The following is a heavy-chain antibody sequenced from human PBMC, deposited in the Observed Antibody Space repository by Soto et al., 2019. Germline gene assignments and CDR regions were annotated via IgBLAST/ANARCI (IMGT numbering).Heavy chain of an antibody. Sequence: LRLSCAASGFTFSSYGMHWVRQAPGKGLEWVAVIWYDGSNKYYADSVKGRFTISRDNSKNTLYLQMNSLRAEDTAVYYCARDRITMVRGVPDYWGQGTLVTVSS. CDR2: IWYDGSNK. J-gene: IGHJ4*02. V-gene: IGHV3-33*01. CDR1: GFTFSSYG. CDR3: ARDRITMVRGVPDY. D-gene: IGHD3-10*01.